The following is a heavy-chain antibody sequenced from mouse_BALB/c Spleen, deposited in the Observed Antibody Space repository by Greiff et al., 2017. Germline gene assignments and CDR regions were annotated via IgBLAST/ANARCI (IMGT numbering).Heavy chain of an antibody. CDR2: IDPENGDT. D-gene: IGHD2-4*01. V-gene: IGHV14-4*02. Sequence: VQLKQSGAELVRSGASVKLSCTASGFNIKDYYMHWVKQRPEQGLEWIGWIDPENGDTEYAPKFQGKATMTADTSSHTAYRQLSSLTSEDTAVYYCNSYDYDVENDFDYWGQGTTRTVSS. CDR3: NSYDYDVENDFDY. J-gene: IGHJ2*01. CDR1: GFNIKDYY.